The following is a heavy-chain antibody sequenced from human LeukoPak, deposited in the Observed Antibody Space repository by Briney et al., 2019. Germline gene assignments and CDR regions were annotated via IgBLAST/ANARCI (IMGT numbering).Heavy chain of an antibody. Sequence: PSETLSLTCAVYGGSFSGYYWGWIRQPPGKGLEWIGSIYYSGSTYYNPSLKSRVTISVDTSKNQFSLKLSSVTAADTAVYYCARHGPTGIVLRFLEWLLGYFDYWGQGTLVTVSS. CDR3: ARHGPTGIVLRFLEWLLGYFDY. CDR2: IYYSGST. V-gene: IGHV4-39*01. J-gene: IGHJ4*02. D-gene: IGHD3-3*01. CDR1: GGSFSGYY.